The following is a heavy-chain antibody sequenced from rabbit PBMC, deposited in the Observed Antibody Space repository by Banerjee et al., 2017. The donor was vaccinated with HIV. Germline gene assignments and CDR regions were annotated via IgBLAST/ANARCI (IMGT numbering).Heavy chain of an antibody. J-gene: IGHJ6*01. CDR3: ARSLYAGYAGYDYAHRGLVL. CDR2: IYHDYGST. V-gene: IGHV1S47*01. D-gene: IGHD6-1*01. CDR1: GIDFSSYG. Sequence: QEQLVESGGGLVTLGGSLKLSCKASGIDFSSYGISWVRQAPGKGLEWIAYIYHDYGSTDYASWVNGRFTISLDNAQNTVLLQMTSLTAADTATYFCARSLYAGYAGYDYAHRGLVLWGHGTLVTVS.